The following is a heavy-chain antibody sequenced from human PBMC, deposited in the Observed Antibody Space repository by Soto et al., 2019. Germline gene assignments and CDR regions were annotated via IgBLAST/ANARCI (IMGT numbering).Heavy chain of an antibody. J-gene: IGHJ4*02. D-gene: IGHD3-16*01. V-gene: IGHV3-48*02. CDR1: GIAFNSHT. CDR2: ISSSGSST. Sequence: LTLSCAASGIAFNSHTMYWVRQPPGKGLEWVSYISSSGSSTYYADSVKGRFTISRDNARNSLSLQMNGLRDEDTAVYYCARGRTDYAYFESWGQGTLVTVSS. CDR3: ARGRTDYAYFES.